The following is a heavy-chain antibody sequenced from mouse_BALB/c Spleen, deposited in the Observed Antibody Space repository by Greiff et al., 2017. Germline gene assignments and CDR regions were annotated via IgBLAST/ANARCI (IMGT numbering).Heavy chain of an antibody. CDR3: VRGFITTVVGDYYAMDY. CDR2: IWTGGGT. J-gene: IGHJ4*01. CDR1: GFSLTSYD. D-gene: IGHD1-1*01. Sequence: VQLQESGPGLVAPSQSLSITCTVSGFSLTSYDISWIRQPPGKGLEWLGVIWTGGGTNYNSAFMSRLSISKDNSKSQVFLKMNSLQTDDTAIYYCVRGFITTVVGDYYAMDYWGQGTSVTVSS. V-gene: IGHV2-9-2*01.